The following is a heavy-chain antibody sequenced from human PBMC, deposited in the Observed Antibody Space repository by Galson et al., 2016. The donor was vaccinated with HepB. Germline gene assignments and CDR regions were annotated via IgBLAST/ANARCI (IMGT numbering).Heavy chain of an antibody. CDR2: IRGSGTTT. CDR3: AKRGGDSLGGMDV. V-gene: IGHV3-23*01. D-gene: IGHD2-21*02. Sequence: SLRLSCAASGFSFSNFAMSWVRQAPGTGLEWVAGIRGSGTTTYYTDFVKGRFAISRDNSNNRLHLQMNSLRAEDTAIYYCAKRGGDSLGGMDVWGQGTTVTVSS. J-gene: IGHJ6*02. CDR1: GFSFSNFA.